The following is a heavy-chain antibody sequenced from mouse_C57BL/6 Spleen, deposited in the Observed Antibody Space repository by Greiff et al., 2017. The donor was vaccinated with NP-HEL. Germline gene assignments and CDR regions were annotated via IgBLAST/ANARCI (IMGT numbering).Heavy chain of an antibody. Sequence: EVKVVESGGDLVKPGGSLKLSCAASGFTFSSYGMSWVRQTPDKRLEWVATISSGGSYTYYPASVKGRFTISRDNAKNTLYLQMSSLKSEDTAMYYCARHGTMVTTEWFAYWGQGTLVTVSA. CDR1: GFTFSSYG. CDR3: ARHGTMVTTEWFAY. D-gene: IGHD2-2*01. CDR2: ISSGGSYT. V-gene: IGHV5-6*01. J-gene: IGHJ3*01.